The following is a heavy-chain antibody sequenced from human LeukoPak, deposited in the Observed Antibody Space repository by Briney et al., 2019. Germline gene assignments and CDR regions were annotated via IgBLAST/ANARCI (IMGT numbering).Heavy chain of an antibody. D-gene: IGHD2-21*01. CDR1: GFTFSNAW. Sequence: GGSLRLSCAASGFTFSNAWMSWVRQAPGKGLEWVGRFKSKTDGGTTDCAAPVKGRFTISRDDSKNTLYLQMNSLKTEDTAVYYCTTLWRHWGQGTLVTVSS. CDR3: TTLWRH. CDR2: FKSKTDGGTT. J-gene: IGHJ1*01. V-gene: IGHV3-15*01.